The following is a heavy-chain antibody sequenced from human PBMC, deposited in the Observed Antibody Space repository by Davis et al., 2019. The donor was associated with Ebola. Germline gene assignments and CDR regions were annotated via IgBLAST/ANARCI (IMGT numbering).Heavy chain of an antibody. Sequence: MPSETLSLTCTVSGYSSSNAYYWGWIRQPPGKGLEWIGYIYYSGSTYYNPSLKSRVTISVDTSKNQFSLKLSSVTAADTAVYYCARESGIAAAGIHFDYWGQGTLVTVSS. CDR1: GYSSSNAYY. V-gene: IGHV4-38-2*02. D-gene: IGHD6-13*01. J-gene: IGHJ4*02. CDR3: ARESGIAAAGIHFDY. CDR2: IYYSGST.